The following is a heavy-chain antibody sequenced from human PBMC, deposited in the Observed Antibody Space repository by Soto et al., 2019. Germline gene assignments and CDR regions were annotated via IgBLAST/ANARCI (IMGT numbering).Heavy chain of an antibody. Sequence: QVQLVQSGAEMRKPGSSLRVSCKASGGTFGDFAFSWVRQDPGQGLEWMRGIVPRFGSTNYAQKFGSRVTISADTSTSTVYMEVSSLRFDDTAVYFCARDRIQLRLGKYYCTGLDVWGQG. CDR3: ARDRIQLRLGKYYCTGLDV. V-gene: IGHV1-69*06. CDR1: GGTFGDFA. D-gene: IGHD3-16*01. CDR2: IVPRFGST. J-gene: IGHJ6*02.